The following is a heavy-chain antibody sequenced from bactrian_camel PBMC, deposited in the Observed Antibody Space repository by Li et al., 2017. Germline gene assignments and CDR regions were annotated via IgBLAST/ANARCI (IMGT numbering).Heavy chain of an antibody. V-gene: IGHV3S6*01. CDR2: IYSDNGHT. D-gene: IGHD4*01. CDR3: AAELTLVAAMFH. CDR1: GIATTSYFATYW. Sequence: HVQLVESGGGLVQPGGSLRLACAASGIATTSYFATYWMSWVRQAPGKGLEWVCSIYSDNGHTYHPDSVKGRFTISRDNAKNMLYLQMNDLQIEDTAVYFCAAELTLVAAMFHWGQGTQVTVS. J-gene: IGHJ4*01.